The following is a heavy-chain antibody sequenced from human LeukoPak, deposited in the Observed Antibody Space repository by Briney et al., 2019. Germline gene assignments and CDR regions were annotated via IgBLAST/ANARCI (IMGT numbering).Heavy chain of an antibody. CDR2: ISSGSNYI. J-gene: IGHJ3*02. V-gene: IGHV3-21*01. D-gene: IGHD1-26*01. Sequence: GGSLRLSCAASGFTFSTYNMNWVRQAPGKGLEWVSSISSGSNYIYYADTVKGRFTISRDNAKNSLYLQMNSLRVEDTDVYYCARDVGASAPDAFDIWGQGTMVTVSP. CDR3: ARDVGASAPDAFDI. CDR1: GFTFSTYN.